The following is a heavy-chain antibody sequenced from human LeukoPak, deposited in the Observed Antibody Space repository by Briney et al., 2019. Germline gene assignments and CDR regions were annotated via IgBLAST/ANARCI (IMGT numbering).Heavy chain of an antibody. CDR1: EYTFTDYY. Sequence: ASVKVSCKASEYTFTDYYIHWVRQAPGQGLEWMGWINPTSGGTNYAQNFQGRVTMTRDTSISTAYMELSRLRSDDTAVYYCARDRAPYYDILTGYYNPFDYWGQGTLVTVSS. J-gene: IGHJ4*02. D-gene: IGHD3-9*01. CDR3: ARDRAPYYDILTGYYNPFDY. CDR2: INPTSGGT. V-gene: IGHV1-2*02.